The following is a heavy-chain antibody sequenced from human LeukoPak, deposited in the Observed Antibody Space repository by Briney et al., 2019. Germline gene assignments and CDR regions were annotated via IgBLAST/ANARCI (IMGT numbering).Heavy chain of an antibody. V-gene: IGHV1-69*13. J-gene: IGHJ5*02. Sequence: SVKVSSKASGGTFTSYAISWVRQAPGQGLEWMGGIIPIFGTANYAQKFQGRVTITADESTSTAYMELSSLRSEDTAVYYCAREPGGGWSVSYNWFDPWGQGTLVTVSS. CDR3: AREPGGGWSVSYNWFDP. CDR2: IIPIFGTA. D-gene: IGHD3-16*01. CDR1: GGTFTSYA.